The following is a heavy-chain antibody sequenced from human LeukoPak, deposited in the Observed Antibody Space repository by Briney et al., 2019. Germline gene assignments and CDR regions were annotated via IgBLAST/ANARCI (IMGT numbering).Heavy chain of an antibody. CDR2: ISAYNGNT. CDR1: GYTFTNYG. CDR3: ARGASHYYYYYYMDV. Sequence: ASVKVSCKTSGYTFTNYGVSWVRQAPGQGLEWMGWISAYNGNTNYAQKLQGRVTMTTDTSTSTAYMELRSLRSDDTAVYYCARGASHYYYYYYMDVWGKGTTVTVSS. V-gene: IGHV1-18*01. J-gene: IGHJ6*03.